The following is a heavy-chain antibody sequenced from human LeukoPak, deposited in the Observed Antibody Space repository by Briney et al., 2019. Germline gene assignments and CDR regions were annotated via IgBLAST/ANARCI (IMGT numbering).Heavy chain of an antibody. CDR3: AALASYCSSTSCYPDFDY. J-gene: IGHJ4*02. CDR2: ISYDGSNK. CDR1: GFTLSSYG. Sequence: PGGSLRLSCAASGFTLSSYGMHWVRQAPGKGLEWVAVISYDGSNKYYADSVKGRFTISRDNSKNTLYLQMNSLRAEDTAVYYCAALASYCSSTSCYPDFDYWGQGTLVTVSS. D-gene: IGHD2-2*01. V-gene: IGHV3-30*03.